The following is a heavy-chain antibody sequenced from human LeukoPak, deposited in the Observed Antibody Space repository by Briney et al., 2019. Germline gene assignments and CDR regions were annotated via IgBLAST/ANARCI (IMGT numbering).Heavy chain of an antibody. D-gene: IGHD3-22*01. V-gene: IGHV4-39*01. J-gene: IGHJ4*02. Sequence: PSETLSLTCAVYGGSFSSYYWGWIRQPPGKGLEWIGSIYYSGSTYYNPSLKSRVTMSLDTSKNQFSLNLSSVTAADTAVYYCARHSFGHDSSPDYWGQGTLVTVSS. CDR2: IYYSGST. CDR3: ARHSFGHDSSPDY. CDR1: GGSFSSYY.